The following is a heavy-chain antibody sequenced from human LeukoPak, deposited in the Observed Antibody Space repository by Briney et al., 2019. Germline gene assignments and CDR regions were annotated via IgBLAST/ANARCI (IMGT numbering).Heavy chain of an antibody. CDR2: MNPNSGNT. Sequence: PQASVKVSCKASGYTFTSYDINWVRQATGQGLEWMGWMNPNSGNTGYAQKFQGRVTMTRNTSISTAYMELSSLRSEDTAVYYCARAQGYCSSTSCPYYFDYWGQGTLVTVSS. CDR3: ARAQGYCSSTSCPYYFDY. V-gene: IGHV1-8*01. J-gene: IGHJ4*02. CDR1: GYTFTSYD. D-gene: IGHD2-2*01.